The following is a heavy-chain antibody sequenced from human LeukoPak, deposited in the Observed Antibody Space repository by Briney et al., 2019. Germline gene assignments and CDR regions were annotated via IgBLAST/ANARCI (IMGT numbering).Heavy chain of an antibody. Sequence: GGSLRLSCAASGFTFSSYAMHWVRQAPGKGLEWVAVISYDGSNKYYADSVKGRFTISRDNAKNSLYLQMNSLRAEDTAVYYCARDSKDLLWYNVGYYYYYMDVWGKGTTVTVSS. CDR3: ARDSKDLLWYNVGYYYYYMDV. CDR2: ISYDGSNK. J-gene: IGHJ6*03. D-gene: IGHD3-10*01. V-gene: IGHV3-30*04. CDR1: GFTFSSYA.